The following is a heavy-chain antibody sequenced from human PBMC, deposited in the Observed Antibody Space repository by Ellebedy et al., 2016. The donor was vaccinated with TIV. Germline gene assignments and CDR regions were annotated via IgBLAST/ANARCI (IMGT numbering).Heavy chain of an antibody. Sequence: GGSLRLSCAASGFMFSDYYMTWIRQAPGKGLEWVSYISGIGSTMYYPDPVQGRFTVSRDNARQSLYLEMNNLRAEDTAVYYCARVRQDYDYYYYYYMDVWGKGTTVTVSS. CDR2: ISGIGSTM. CDR1: GFMFSDYY. D-gene: IGHD4-17*01. V-gene: IGHV3-11*01. CDR3: ARVRQDYDYYYYYYMDV. J-gene: IGHJ6*03.